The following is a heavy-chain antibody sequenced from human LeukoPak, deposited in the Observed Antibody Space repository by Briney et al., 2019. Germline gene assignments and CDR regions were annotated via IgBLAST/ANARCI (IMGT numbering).Heavy chain of an antibody. CDR1: GFTFSSYA. CDR2: ISGNGGST. V-gene: IGHV3-23*01. CDR3: ARIRKIVVVINDAFDI. D-gene: IGHD3-22*01. J-gene: IGHJ3*02. Sequence: GGSLRLSCAASGFTFSSYAMSWVRQAPGKGLEWVSAISGNGGSTFYADSVKGRFTISRDNSKTTLYLQMNSLRAEDTAVYYCARIRKIVVVINDAFDIWGQGTMVTVSS.